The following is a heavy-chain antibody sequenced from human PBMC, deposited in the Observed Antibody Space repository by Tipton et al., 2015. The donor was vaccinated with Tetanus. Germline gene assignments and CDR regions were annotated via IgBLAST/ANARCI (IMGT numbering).Heavy chain of an antibody. D-gene: IGHD2-15*01. J-gene: IGHJ4*02. CDR3: AREADCSGGSCFSGDFDN. CDR1: GFTVNSDY. V-gene: IGHV3-33*08. Sequence: SLRLSCAASGFTVNSDYMSWFRQAPGKGLEWVAVSWYDGTDKYYADSVKGRFTISRDNSKNTLYLQMNSLRAEDTAVYYCAREADCSGGSCFSGDFDNWGQGTQVTVSS. CDR2: SWYDGTDK.